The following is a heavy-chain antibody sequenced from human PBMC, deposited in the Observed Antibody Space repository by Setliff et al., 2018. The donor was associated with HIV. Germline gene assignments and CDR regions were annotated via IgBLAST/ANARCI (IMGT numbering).Heavy chain of an antibody. J-gene: IGHJ4*02. CDR1: GFTFGNAW. Sequence: GGSLRLSCVVSGFTFGNAWMSWVRQAPGKGLEWVGRIKSKTDGGTTDYAAPVNGRFTISRDDAKNTLYLQMSSLKTEDTAVYYCTRESGRSWEHLYYFDYWGQGTLVNVSS. V-gene: IGHV3-15*01. D-gene: IGHD1-26*01. CDR2: IKSKTDGGTT. CDR3: TRESGRSWEHLYYFDY.